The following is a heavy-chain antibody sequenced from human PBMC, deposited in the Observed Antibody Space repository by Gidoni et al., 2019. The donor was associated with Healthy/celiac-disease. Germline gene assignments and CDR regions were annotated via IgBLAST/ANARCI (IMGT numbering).Heavy chain of an antibody. V-gene: IGHV1-69*01. CDR3: ARGPGRYFDWLRIDY. Sequence: QVQLLQSGAEVKTPGSSVKVSCKASEGTFSSYAISWVRQAPGQGREWRGGIIPIFGTANYAQKFQGRVTITADESTSTAYMELSSLRSEDTAVYYCARGPGRYFDWLRIDYWGQGTLVTVSS. CDR2: IIPIFGTA. CDR1: EGTFSSYA. J-gene: IGHJ4*02. D-gene: IGHD3-9*01.